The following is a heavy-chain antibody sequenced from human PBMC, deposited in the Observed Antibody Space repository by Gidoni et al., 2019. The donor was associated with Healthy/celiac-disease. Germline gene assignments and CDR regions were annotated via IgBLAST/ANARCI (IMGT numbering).Heavy chain of an antibody. CDR2: GRSKTYGGTT. CDR1: GFTFGAYD. CDR3: TRGRTRGSSWSDY. J-gene: IGHJ4*02. D-gene: IGHD6-13*01. V-gene: IGHV3-49*05. Sequence: EVQLVESGGGLVKPGRSLRLSCTASGFTFGAYDMSWFRQAPGKGREWVGFGRSKTYGGTTEYAASVKGRFTISRDDSKSIAYLQMNSLKTEDTAVYYCTRGRTRGSSWSDYWGQGTLVTVSS.